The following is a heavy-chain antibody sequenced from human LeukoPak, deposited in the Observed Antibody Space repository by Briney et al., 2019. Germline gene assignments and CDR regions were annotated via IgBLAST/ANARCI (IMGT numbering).Heavy chain of an antibody. D-gene: IGHD6-13*01. J-gene: IGHJ4*02. CDR2: IYYSGST. CDR1: GGSISSYY. V-gene: IGHV4-59*12. Sequence: SETLSLTCTVSGGSISSYYWSWIRQPPGKGLEWIGYIYYSGSTNYNPSLKSRVTISLDTSKNQFSLKLSSVSAADTAVYYCAGTSIAAAGYFDYWGQGTLVTVSS. CDR3: AGTSIAAAGYFDY.